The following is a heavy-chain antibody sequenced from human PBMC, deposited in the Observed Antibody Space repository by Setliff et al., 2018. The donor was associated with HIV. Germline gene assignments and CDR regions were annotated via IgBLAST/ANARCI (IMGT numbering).Heavy chain of an antibody. CDR2: IYSTGHT. D-gene: IGHD3-10*01. Sequence: SETLSLTCLVFGYSITNGNHWGWIRQSPGKGLEWIGSIYSTGHTYYNPSHKSRLTMSVDTAKNRFSLKLISVTATDTAVYFCARYHYGVDWFDPWGRGTLVTVSS. CDR3: ARYHYGVDWFDP. V-gene: IGHV4-38-2*01. J-gene: IGHJ5*02. CDR1: GYSITNGNH.